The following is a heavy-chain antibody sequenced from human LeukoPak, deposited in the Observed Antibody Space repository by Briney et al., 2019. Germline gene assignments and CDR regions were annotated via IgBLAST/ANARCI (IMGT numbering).Heavy chain of an antibody. D-gene: IGHD6-13*01. Sequence: PSETLPLTCAVYGGSSSGYYWSWIRQPPGKGLEWIGEINHSGSTNYNPSLKSRVTISVDTSKNQFSLKLSSVTAADTAVYYCARGLLTGYSSSWYVGSYNWFDPWGQGTLVTVSS. CDR2: INHSGST. V-gene: IGHV4-34*01. J-gene: IGHJ5*02. CDR3: ARGLLTGYSSSWYVGSYNWFDP. CDR1: GGSSSGYY.